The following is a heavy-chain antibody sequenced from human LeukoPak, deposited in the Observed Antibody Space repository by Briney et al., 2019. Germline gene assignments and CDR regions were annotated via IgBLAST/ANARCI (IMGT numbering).Heavy chain of an antibody. CDR3: GRHRGEITAGLLDLDY. Sequence: SETLSLTCAVYGGSFSGYYWSWMRQPPGKGLEGSGEINHSGSTNYNPSLKSRVTISVDTSKHHFSPKPTSVTAADTAVYYCGRHRGEITAGLLDLDYWGQGTLVTVSS. V-gene: IGHV4-34*01. CDR1: GGSFSGYY. J-gene: IGHJ4*02. CDR2: INHSGST. D-gene: IGHD6-13*01.